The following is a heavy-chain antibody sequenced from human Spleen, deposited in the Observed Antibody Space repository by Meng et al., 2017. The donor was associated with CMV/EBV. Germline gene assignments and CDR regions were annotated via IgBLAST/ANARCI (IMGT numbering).Heavy chain of an antibody. Sequence: SGPTLVKPTETLTLTCSFSGGSLDSGGVGVGWLRQPPGKAPEWLGVIYWDDVERYSPSLKSRLTITKDNSRKEVVLRMTNVDPVDTATYYGAHRIHFWKEYDAFDVWGPGTVVTVSS. V-gene: IGHV2-5*02. D-gene: IGHD3-3*02. CDR2: IYWDDVE. J-gene: IGHJ3*01. CDR1: GGSLDSGGVG. CDR3: AHRIHFWKEYDAFDV.